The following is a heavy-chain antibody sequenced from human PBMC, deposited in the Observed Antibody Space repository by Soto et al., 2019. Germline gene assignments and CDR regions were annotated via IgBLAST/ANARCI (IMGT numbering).Heavy chain of an antibody. CDR2: IYYSGST. D-gene: IGHD3-10*01. J-gene: IGHJ4*02. Sequence: QLQLQESGPGLVKPSETLSLTCTVSGGSISSSSYYWGWIRQPPGKGLEWIGSIYYSGSTYYNPSLKGRVTISVDTAKNQFSLKRGPGPAPDTAVYYCATLWGQNWGQGTLVPVPS. V-gene: IGHV4-39*01. CDR1: GGSISSSSYY. CDR3: ATLWGQN.